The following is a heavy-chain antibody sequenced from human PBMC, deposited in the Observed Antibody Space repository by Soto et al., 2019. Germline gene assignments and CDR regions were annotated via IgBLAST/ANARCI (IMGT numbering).Heavy chain of an antibody. CDR3: ARDPSEVVVTASVLDYYYGMDV. CDR2: IYYSGST. CDR1: GGSVSSGSYY. V-gene: IGHV4-61*01. J-gene: IGHJ6*02. D-gene: IGHD2-21*02. Sequence: QVQLQESGPGLVKPSETLSLTCTVSGGSVSSGSYYWSWIRQPPVKGLEWIGYIYYSGSTNYNPSLKRRVTISVDTSQNQSSLELSTVTAADTAVYYCARDPSEVVVTASVLDYYYGMDVWGQGTTVTVSS.